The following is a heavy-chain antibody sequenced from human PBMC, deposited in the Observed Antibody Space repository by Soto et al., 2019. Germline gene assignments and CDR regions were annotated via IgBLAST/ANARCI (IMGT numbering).Heavy chain of an antibody. D-gene: IGHD3-10*01. CDR3: ARAPMVRAVITTRNAFDI. J-gene: IGHJ3*02. Sequence: ASVKVSCKASGYTFTSYYMHWVQQAPGQGLEWMGIINPSGGSTSYAQKFQGRVTMTRDTSTSTVYMELSSLRSEDTAVYYCARAPMVRAVITTRNAFDIWGQGTMVTVSS. CDR2: INPSGGST. CDR1: GYTFTSYY. V-gene: IGHV1-46*03.